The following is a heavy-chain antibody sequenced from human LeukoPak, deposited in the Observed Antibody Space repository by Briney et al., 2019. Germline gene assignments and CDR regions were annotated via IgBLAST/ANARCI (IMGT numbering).Heavy chain of an antibody. CDR1: GYSISSGYY. CDR2: INHSGST. D-gene: IGHD5-12*01. V-gene: IGHV4-38-2*02. CDR3: ARRGYSGYDRPYYYYYMDV. Sequence: SETLSLTCTVSGYSISSGYYWSWIRQPPGKGLEWIGEINHSGSTNYNPSLKSRVTISVDTSKNQFSLKLSSVTAADTAVYYCARRGYSGYDRPYYYYYMDVWGKGTTVTISS. J-gene: IGHJ6*03.